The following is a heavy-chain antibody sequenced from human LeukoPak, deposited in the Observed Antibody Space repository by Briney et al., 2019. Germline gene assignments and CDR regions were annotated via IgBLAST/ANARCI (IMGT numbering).Heavy chain of an antibody. CDR2: ISGRGGST. D-gene: IGHD3-22*01. CDR1: GFTFSSYA. Sequence: GGSLRLSCAASGFTFSSYAMSWVRQAPGKGLAWVSLISGRGGSTYYADSVKGRFTVSRDNSKNTLYLQMNSLRAEDTAVYYCAKDLSNYYDSSRAFDIWGQGTMVTVSS. J-gene: IGHJ3*02. V-gene: IGHV3-23*01. CDR3: AKDLSNYYDSSRAFDI.